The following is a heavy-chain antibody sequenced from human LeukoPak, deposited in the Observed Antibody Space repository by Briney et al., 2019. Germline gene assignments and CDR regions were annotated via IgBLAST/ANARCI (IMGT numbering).Heavy chain of an antibody. D-gene: IGHD2-2*01. CDR3: ASSRGYFEN. J-gene: IGHJ4*02. V-gene: IGHV3-21*06. CDR1: GFSFSYQG. CDR2: IGTSNSDR. Sequence: PGESLRLSCAGSGFSFSYQGMTWVRQAPGKGLEWVSSIGTSNSDRYYADSVKGRFTISRDNAKSSVYLQMNRLSAEDTAIYYCASSRGYFENWGQGTLVTVSS.